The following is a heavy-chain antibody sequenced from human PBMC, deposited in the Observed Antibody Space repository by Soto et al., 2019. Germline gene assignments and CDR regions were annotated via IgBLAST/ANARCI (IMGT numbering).Heavy chain of an antibody. J-gene: IGHJ4*02. D-gene: IGHD5-18*01. CDR2: IYSGGST. V-gene: IGHV3-53*01. CDR3: ARSGYSYGPFDY. Sequence: GGSLRLSCAASGFTFSHYGVNWVRQAPGKGLEWVSVIYSGGSTYYADSVKGRFTISRDNSKNTLYLQMNSLRAEDTAVYYCARSGYSYGPFDYWGQGTLVTVSS. CDR1: GFTFSHYG.